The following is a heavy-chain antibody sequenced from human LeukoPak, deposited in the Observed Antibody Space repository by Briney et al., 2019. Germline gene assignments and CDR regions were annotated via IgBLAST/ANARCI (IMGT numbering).Heavy chain of an antibody. CDR2: ISAYNGNT. CDR1: GYTFTSYG. Sequence: ASVKVSCKASGYTFTSYGISWVRQAPGQGLECIGWISAYNGNTNYAQKLQGRVTMTTDTTTSTAYMELRSLRSDDTAVYYCARVPEWELLRPLDYWGQGTLVSVSS. J-gene: IGHJ4*02. CDR3: ARVPEWELLRPLDY. D-gene: IGHD1-26*01. V-gene: IGHV1-18*01.